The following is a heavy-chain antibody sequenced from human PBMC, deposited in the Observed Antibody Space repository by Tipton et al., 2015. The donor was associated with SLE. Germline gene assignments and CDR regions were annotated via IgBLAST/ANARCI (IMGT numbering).Heavy chain of an antibody. Sequence: TLSLTCAVSGGSISSGSYYWSWIRQPAGKGLEWIGYIYTSGSTYYNPSLKSRVTISVDTSKNQFSLKLSSVTAADTTVYYCAPSQPGAAAGLFGMDVWGQGTTVTVSS. D-gene: IGHD6-13*01. J-gene: IGHJ6*02. CDR1: GGSISSGSYY. V-gene: IGHV4-61*09. CDR3: APSQPGAAAGLFGMDV. CDR2: IYTSGST.